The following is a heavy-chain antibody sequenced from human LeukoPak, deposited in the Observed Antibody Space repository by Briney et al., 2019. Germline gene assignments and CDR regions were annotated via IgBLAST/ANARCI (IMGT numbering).Heavy chain of an antibody. J-gene: IGHJ3*02. V-gene: IGHV3-7*01. CDR1: GFTFSSYL. CDR2: INQDGSEK. CDR3: AREPITMIEWFQGGAFDI. Sequence: GGSLRLSCAASGFTFSSYLMSWVRQPPGKGLEWVANINQDGSEKYYVDSVKGGFTISRDNAKNSLYLQMNSLRAEDTAVYCCAREPITMIEWFQGGAFDIWGQGTMVTVSS. D-gene: IGHD3-22*01.